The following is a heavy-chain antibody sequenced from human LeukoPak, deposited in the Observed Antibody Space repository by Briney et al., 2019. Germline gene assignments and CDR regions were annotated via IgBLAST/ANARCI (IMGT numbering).Heavy chain of an antibody. D-gene: IGHD2-2*02. CDR2: ISSSATNI. Sequence: GGSLRLSCAASGFTFSNYYMSWIRQAPGKGLEWTSYISSSATNIQYADSVKGRFTISRDNAKNSLYLQMNSLRAEDTALYYCAKALGYCSSTSCYTYFDYWGQGTLVTVSS. CDR3: AKALGYCSSTSCYTYFDY. V-gene: IGHV3-11*01. J-gene: IGHJ4*02. CDR1: GFTFSNYY.